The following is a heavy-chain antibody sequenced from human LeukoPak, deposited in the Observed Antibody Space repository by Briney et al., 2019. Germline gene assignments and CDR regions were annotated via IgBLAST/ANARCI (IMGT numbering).Heavy chain of an antibody. V-gene: IGHV1-8*01. CDR1: GYTFTSYY. Sequence: ASEKLFCNASGYTFTSYYNNWVRQPTGHGLEWMGWMNPNSGNTGYAQKFQGRVTMTSNTSISTAYMEVSSLTSEDTAVYYCARTCSGTSCADFDYWGQGSLVTVSS. D-gene: IGHD2-2*01. CDR2: MNPNSGNT. CDR3: ARTCSGTSCADFDY. J-gene: IGHJ4*02.